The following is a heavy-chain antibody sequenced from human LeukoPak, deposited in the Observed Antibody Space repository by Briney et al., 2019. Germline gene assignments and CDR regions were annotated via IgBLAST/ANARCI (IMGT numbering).Heavy chain of an antibody. Sequence: PGGSLRLSCAASGFTFSKYWMLRVRQAPGKGLESVPRINTDGTVTTYADSVKGRFTVSRDNADNTMFLQMNSVRDEDTAVYYCATKQWLAPPPDSWGQGTPVTVSS. CDR1: GFTFSKYW. CDR3: ATKQWLAPPPDS. CDR2: INTDGTVT. D-gene: IGHD6-19*01. J-gene: IGHJ4*02. V-gene: IGHV3-74*01.